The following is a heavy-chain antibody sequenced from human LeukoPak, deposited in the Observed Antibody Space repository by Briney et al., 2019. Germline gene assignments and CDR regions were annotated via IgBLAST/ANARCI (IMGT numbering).Heavy chain of an antibody. CDR3: ARTPYYYDSSGYRAYFDY. J-gene: IGHJ4*02. D-gene: IGHD3-22*01. V-gene: IGHV1-69*13. CDR1: GGTFSSYA. CDR2: IIPIFGTA. Sequence: ASVKVSCKASGGTFSSYAISWVRQAPGQGLEWMGGIIPIFGTANYAQKFQGRVTITADESTSTAYMELSSLRSEDTAVYYCARTPYYYDSSGYRAYFDYWGQGTLVTVSS.